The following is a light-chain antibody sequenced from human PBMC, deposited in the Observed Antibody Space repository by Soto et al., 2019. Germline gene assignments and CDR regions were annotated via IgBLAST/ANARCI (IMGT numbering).Light chain of an antibody. CDR3: QQYNTYSSLT. Sequence: DIQMTQSPSSVSASVGDRVTITCRASQGIDIWLAWYQQKLGRAPRLLIYDASSLESGVPSRFSGSGYGTEFTLTISSLQPDDFATYYCQQYNTYSSLTFGGGTKVDIK. J-gene: IGKJ4*01. CDR1: QGIDIW. CDR2: DAS. V-gene: IGKV1-5*01.